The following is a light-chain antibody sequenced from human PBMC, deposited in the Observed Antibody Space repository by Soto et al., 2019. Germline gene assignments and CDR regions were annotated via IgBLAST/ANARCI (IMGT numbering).Light chain of an antibody. CDR1: QTINNW. CDR2: KAS. V-gene: IGKV1-5*03. CDR3: QQYNNYLRT. Sequence: DVQMTQSPSTLSASAGDRVTLTCRASQTINNWLAWYQQKPGKAPKLLIYKASSLESGVPSRFSGSGSGTEFTLTISSLQPDDFATYYCQQYNNYLRTFGQGTKV. J-gene: IGKJ1*01.